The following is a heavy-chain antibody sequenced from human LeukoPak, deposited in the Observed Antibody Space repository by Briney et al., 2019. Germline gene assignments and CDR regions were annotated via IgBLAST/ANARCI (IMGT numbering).Heavy chain of an antibody. CDR3: ARGVTTYYFDY. Sequence: SETLSLTCTVSGGSISSSSYYWGWIRQPPGKGLEWIGYIYYSGSTNYNPSLKSRVTISVDTSKNQFSLKLSSVTAADTAVYYCARGVTTYYFDYWGQGTLVTVSS. D-gene: IGHD4-17*01. J-gene: IGHJ4*02. CDR1: GGSISSSSYY. V-gene: IGHV4-61*05. CDR2: IYYSGST.